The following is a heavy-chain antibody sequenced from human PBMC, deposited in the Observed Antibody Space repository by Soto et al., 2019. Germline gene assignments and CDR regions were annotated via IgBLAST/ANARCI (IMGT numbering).Heavy chain of an antibody. CDR2: IYYSGST. D-gene: IGHD3-10*01. CDR1: GGSISSSSYY. J-gene: IGHJ6*03. V-gene: IGHV4-39*01. CDR3: VWFGDEPRNYYYYYYMDV. Sequence: SETLSLTCTVSGGSISSSSYYWGWIRQPPGKGLEWIGSIYYSGSTYYNPSLKSRVTISVDTSKNQFSLKLSSVTAADTAVYYCVWFGDEPRNYYYYYYMDVWGKGTTVTVSS.